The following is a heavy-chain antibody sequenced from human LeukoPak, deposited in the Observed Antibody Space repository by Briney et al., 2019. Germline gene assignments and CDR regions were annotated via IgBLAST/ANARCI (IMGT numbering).Heavy chain of an antibody. J-gene: IGHJ3*02. Sequence: GESLKISCKGSGYSFTSYWISWVRQMPGKGLEWMGRIDPSDSYTNYSPSFQGHVTISVDKSISTAYLQWSSLMASDTAMYYCARQDAWGARAFDIWGQGIMVTVSS. CDR2: IDPSDSYT. CDR1: GYSFTSYW. D-gene: IGHD1-26*01. CDR3: ARQDAWGARAFDI. V-gene: IGHV5-10-1*01.